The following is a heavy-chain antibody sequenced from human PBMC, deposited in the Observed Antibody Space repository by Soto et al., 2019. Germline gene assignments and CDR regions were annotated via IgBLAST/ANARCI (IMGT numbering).Heavy chain of an antibody. V-gene: IGHV4-30-4*01. D-gene: IGHD6-6*01. CDR2: IYYSGST. Sequence: SETLSLTCTVSGGSISSGDYYWSWVRQPPGKGLEWIGYIYYSGSTYYNPSLKSRVTISVDTSKNQFSLKLSSVTAADTAVYYCARVGGQLLVDYYYGMDVWGQGTTVTVSS. CDR1: GGSISSGDYY. CDR3: ARVGGQLLVDYYYGMDV. J-gene: IGHJ6*02.